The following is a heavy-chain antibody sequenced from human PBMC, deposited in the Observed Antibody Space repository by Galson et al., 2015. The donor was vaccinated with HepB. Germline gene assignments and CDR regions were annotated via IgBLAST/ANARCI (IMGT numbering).Heavy chain of an antibody. D-gene: IGHD5-18*01. CDR1: GYTFTSYA. CDR2: INAGNGNT. Sequence: SVKVSCKASGYTFTSYAMHWVRQAPGQRLEWMGWINAGNGNTKYSQKFQGRVTITRDTSASTAYMELSSLRSEDTAVYYCARVFGRQLSFDYWGQGTLVTVSS. J-gene: IGHJ4*02. V-gene: IGHV1-3*01. CDR3: ARVFGRQLSFDY.